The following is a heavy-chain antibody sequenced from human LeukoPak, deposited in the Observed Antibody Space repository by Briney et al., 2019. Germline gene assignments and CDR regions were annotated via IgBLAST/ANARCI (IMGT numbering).Heavy chain of an antibody. CDR2: IYPGDSDT. D-gene: IGHD3-22*01. CDR3: ARQVAYYYDSSALFRPYYYYGMDV. CDR1: GYSFTSYW. Sequence: GESLKISCKGSGYSFTSYWIGWMRQMPGKGLEWMGIIYPGDSDTRYSPSFQGQVTISADKSISTAYLQWSSLKASDTAMYYCARQVAYYYDSSALFRPYYYYGMDVWGQGTTVTVSS. V-gene: IGHV5-51*01. J-gene: IGHJ6*02.